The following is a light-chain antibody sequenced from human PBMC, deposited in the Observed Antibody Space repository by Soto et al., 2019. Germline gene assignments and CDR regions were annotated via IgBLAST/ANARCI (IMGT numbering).Light chain of an antibody. CDR2: SND. Sequence: QSVLTQSPSASGTPGQRVSISCSGSTSNIGTNTVSWYQHVPGTAPKLLIYSNDQRPSAVPGRFSGSKSGTSASLAISGVLSEEEADYYCATCDDSIYVVFGGGTKLTVL. V-gene: IGLV1-44*01. CDR1: TSNIGTNT. J-gene: IGLJ2*01. CDR3: ATCDDSIYVV.